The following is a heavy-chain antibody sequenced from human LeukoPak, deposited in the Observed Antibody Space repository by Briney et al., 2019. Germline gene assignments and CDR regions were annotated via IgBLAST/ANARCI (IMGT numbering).Heavy chain of an antibody. J-gene: IGHJ5*02. Sequence: SQTLSLTCAVSGGSISSGGYSWSLIRQPPGKGLEWIGYIYHSGSTYYNPSLKSRVTISVDRSKNQFSLKLSSVTAADTAVYYCARSGTVFLSVMWFDPWGQGTLVTVSS. CDR3: ARSGTVFLSVMWFDP. CDR1: GGSISSGGYS. V-gene: IGHV4-30-2*01. D-gene: IGHD2/OR15-2a*01. CDR2: IYHSGST.